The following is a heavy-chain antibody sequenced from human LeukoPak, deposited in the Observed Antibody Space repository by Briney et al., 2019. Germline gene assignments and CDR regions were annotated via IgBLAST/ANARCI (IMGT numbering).Heavy chain of an antibody. CDR1: GFTFSSYS. CDR2: ISSSSSYI. Sequence: GGSLRLSCAASGFTFSSYSMNWVRQAPGKGLEWVSSISSSSSYIYYADSVKGRFTISRDNAKNSLYLQMNSLRAEDTALYYCAKDMDVYGGNAGWYLDLWGRGTLVTVSS. V-gene: IGHV3-21*04. D-gene: IGHD4-23*01. J-gene: IGHJ2*01. CDR3: AKDMDVYGGNAGWYLDL.